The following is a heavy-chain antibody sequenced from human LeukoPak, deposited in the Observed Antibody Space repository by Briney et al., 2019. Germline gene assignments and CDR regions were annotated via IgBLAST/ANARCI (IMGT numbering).Heavy chain of an antibody. CDR2: IIPIFGTA. V-gene: IGHV1-69*13. Sequence: GASVKVSCKASGGTFSSYAISWVRQAPGQGLEWMGGIIPIFGTANYAQKFQGRVTITADESTSTAYMELSSLRSEDTAVYYCARQPRVGNWFDPWGQGTLVTVSP. CDR3: ARQPRVGNWFDP. J-gene: IGHJ5*02. D-gene: IGHD2-15*01. CDR1: GGTFSSYA.